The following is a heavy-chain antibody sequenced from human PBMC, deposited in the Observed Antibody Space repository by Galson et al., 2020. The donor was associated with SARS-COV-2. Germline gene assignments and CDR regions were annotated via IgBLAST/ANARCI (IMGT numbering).Heavy chain of an antibody. Sequence: SETLSLTCAVSGTSISSGSYSWTWIRQPPGKGLEWIGYISHSGGTYYNPSLKSRVTISGDRSKNQFSLGLSSVTAADTAVYYCARLHYGEYAPEAFDIWGPGTRVTVAS. CDR2: ISHSGGT. CDR1: GTSISSGSYS. V-gene: IGHV4-30-2*01. CDR3: ARLHYGEYAPEAFDI. D-gene: IGHD4-17*01. J-gene: IGHJ3*02.